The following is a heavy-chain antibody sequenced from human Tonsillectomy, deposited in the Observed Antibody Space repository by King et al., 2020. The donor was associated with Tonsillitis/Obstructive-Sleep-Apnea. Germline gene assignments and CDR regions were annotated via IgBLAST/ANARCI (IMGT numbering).Heavy chain of an antibody. D-gene: IGHD1-1*01. CDR2: IDPSDSYT. J-gene: IGHJ4*02. Sequence: QLVQSGAEVKKPGESLRISCKGSGYSFTNYLINWVRQMPGKGLEWMGRIDPSDSYTDYSPAFQGHVTISADKSISTDYLKWSSLKASATAMYYCARHQPLEAGTTWDFDYWGQGTLVTVSS. CDR1: GYSFTNYL. CDR3: ARHQPLEAGTTWDFDY. V-gene: IGHV5-10-1*01.